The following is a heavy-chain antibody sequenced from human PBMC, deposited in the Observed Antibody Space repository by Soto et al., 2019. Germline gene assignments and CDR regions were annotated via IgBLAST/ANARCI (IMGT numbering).Heavy chain of an antibody. CDR2: TYYRSRWYN. D-gene: IGHD1-7*01. CDR3: AGTTSHHWLYMDV. CDR1: GDSVSSNSAA. J-gene: IGHJ6*03. V-gene: IGHV6-1*01. Sequence: SQPLSLTCVISGDSVSSNSAAWNWIRLSPSRGLEWLARTYYRSRWYNDYAVSVRSRITVNPDTSKNQFSLQLTSVTPEDTAVYYCAGTTSHHWLYMDVWGKGATVTV.